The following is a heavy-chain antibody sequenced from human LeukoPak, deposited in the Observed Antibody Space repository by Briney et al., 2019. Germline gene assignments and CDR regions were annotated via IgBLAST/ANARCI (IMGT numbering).Heavy chain of an antibody. J-gene: IGHJ3*02. CDR2: INPGGDNT. CDR3: ARIRDGYNDAYDI. V-gene: IGHV1-46*01. Sequence: ASVKLSCTASGYTFTKSYIHWVRQAPGQRLEWMGLINPGGDNTDYAQNFQGRLTMTSDASARTVYMELSSLRSDDTAVYYCARIRDGYNDAYDIWGQGTLVTVTS. D-gene: IGHD5-24*01. CDR1: GYTFTKSY.